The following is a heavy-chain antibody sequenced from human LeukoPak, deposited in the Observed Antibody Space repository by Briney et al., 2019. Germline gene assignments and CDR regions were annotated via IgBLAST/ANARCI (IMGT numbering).Heavy chain of an antibody. V-gene: IGHV4-39*07. CDR2: IYYSGST. CDR1: GGSISSSSYY. D-gene: IGHD1-7*01. J-gene: IGHJ4*02. Sequence: KASETLSLTCTVSGGSISSSSYYWGWIRQPPGKGLEWIGSIYYSGSTYYNPSLKSRVTISVDTSKNQFSLKLSSVTAADTAVYYCARGLWGELYFDYWGQGTLVTVSS. CDR3: ARGLWGELYFDY.